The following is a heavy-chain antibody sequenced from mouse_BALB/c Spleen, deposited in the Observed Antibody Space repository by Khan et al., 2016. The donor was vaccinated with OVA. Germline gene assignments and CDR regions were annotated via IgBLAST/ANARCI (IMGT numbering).Heavy chain of an antibody. CDR2: ISYSGST. D-gene: IGHD4-1*01. CDR3: ASELGRYYAMDY. V-gene: IGHV3-2*02. J-gene: IGHJ4*01. CDR1: GYSITSDYA. Sequence: EVQLQESGPGLVKPFQSLSLTCTVTGYSITSDYAWNWIRQFPGNKLEWMGCISYSGSTSYNPSLKSRISITRDHTKNPFFLQFNSVTTEDTATYYCASELGRYYAMDYWGQVTSVTVSS.